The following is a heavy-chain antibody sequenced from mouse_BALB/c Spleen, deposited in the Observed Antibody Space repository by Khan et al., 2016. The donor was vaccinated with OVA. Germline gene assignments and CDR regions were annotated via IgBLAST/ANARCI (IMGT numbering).Heavy chain of an antibody. CDR1: GFTFSSYG. J-gene: IGHJ2*01. CDR3: ATSYYYGYYFDY. CDR2: ISGDSSTI. D-gene: IGHD1-1*01. V-gene: IGHV5-17*02. Sequence: EVELVESGGGLVQPGGSRKLSCAASGFTFSSYGMHWVRQAPEKGLEWVAYISGDSSTIYYADTVKGRFTISRDNPKTTPFMQMTSLMSEDTAMYYCATSYYYGYYFDYWGPGTTLTVSS.